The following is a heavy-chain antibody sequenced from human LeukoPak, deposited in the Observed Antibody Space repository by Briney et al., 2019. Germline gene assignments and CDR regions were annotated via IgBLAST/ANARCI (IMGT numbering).Heavy chain of an antibody. CDR1: GFTFSSYA. D-gene: IGHD5-18*01. J-gene: IGHJ4*02. Sequence: PGGSLRLSCAASGFTFSSYAMSWVRQAPGKGQEWVSAISGSGGSTYYADSVKGRFTISRDNSKNTLYLQMNSLRAEDTAVYYCATPPDTAMVTVRDYWGQGTLVTVSS. CDR2: ISGSGGST. V-gene: IGHV3-23*01. CDR3: ATPPDTAMVTVRDY.